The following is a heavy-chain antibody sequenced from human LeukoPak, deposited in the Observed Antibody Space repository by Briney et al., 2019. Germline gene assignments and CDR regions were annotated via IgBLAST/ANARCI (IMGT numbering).Heavy chain of an antibody. D-gene: IGHD2-15*01. Sequence: MPSETLSLTCAVYGGSFSGYYWSWIRQPPGKGLEWIGEINHSGSTNYNPSLKSRVTISVDTSKNQFSLKLSSVTAADTAVYYCARGGHPWWLPRGAFDIWGQGTMVTVSS. V-gene: IGHV4-34*01. CDR1: GGSFSGYY. CDR3: ARGGHPWWLPRGAFDI. J-gene: IGHJ3*02. CDR2: INHSGST.